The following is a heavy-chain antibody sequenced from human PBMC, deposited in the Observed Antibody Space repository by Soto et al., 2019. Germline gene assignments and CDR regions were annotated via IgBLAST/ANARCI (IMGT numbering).Heavy chain of an antibody. V-gene: IGHV3-30-3*01. D-gene: IGHD3-22*01. CDR3: ARDTSRYYYDSSGYYGLVDY. J-gene: IGHJ4*02. Sequence: GGSLRLSCAASGFTISSYAMHWVRQAPGKGLEWVAVISYDGSNKYYADSVKGRFTISRDNSKNTLYLQMNSLRAEDTAVYYCARDTSRYYYDSSGYYGLVDYWGQGTLVTVSS. CDR2: ISYDGSNK. CDR1: GFTISSYA.